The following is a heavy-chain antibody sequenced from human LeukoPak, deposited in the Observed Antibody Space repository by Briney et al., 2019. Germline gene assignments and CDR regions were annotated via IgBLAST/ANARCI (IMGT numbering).Heavy chain of an antibody. CDR1: GFTFSSYA. D-gene: IGHD3-10*01. CDR3: AKVWRSGLWFGELLGRFDY. Sequence: PGGSLRLSCAASGFTFSSYAMSWVRQAPGKGLEWVSAISGSGGSTYYADSVKGRFTISRDNSKNTLYLQMNSLRAEDTAVYYCAKVWRSGLWFGELLGRFDYWGQGTLVTVSS. J-gene: IGHJ4*02. CDR2: ISGSGGST. V-gene: IGHV3-23*01.